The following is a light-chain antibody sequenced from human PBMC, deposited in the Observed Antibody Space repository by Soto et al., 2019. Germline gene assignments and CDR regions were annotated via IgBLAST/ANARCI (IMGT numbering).Light chain of an antibody. CDR3: QHYYSYSEA. CDR1: QTISSW. CDR2: KAS. J-gene: IGKJ1*01. Sequence: DIQITQPPSTLSGSVGDRVTITCRASQTISSWLARYQQKPGKAPKLLIYKASTLKSGVPSRFSGSESGTEFTLTISSLLPDDFATYYCQHYYSYSEAFGQGTKVELK. V-gene: IGKV1-5*03.